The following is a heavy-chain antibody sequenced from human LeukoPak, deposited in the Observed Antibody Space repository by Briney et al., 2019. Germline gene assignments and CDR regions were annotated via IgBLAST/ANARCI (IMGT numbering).Heavy chain of an antibody. CDR2: ISSSANTI. CDR1: GFTFSSSE. V-gene: IGHV3-48*03. D-gene: IGHD5-12*01. CDR3: ARNCGYDSTGWFDP. J-gene: IGHJ5*02. Sequence: TGGSLRLSCAASGFTFSSSEMNWVRQAPGKGLEWVSCISSSANTIYYADSVRGRFTITRDNAKNSLYLQMNSLRAEDTAVYYCARNCGYDSTGWFDPWGQGTLVTVSS.